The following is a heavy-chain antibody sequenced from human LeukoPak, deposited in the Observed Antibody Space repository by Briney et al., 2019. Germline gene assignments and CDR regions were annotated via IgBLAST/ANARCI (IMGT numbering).Heavy chain of an antibody. CDR3: ATDSSGWLNYYGMDV. Sequence: SVKVSCKASGGTFSSYAISWVRQAPGQGLEWMGGIIPIFGTANYAQKFQGRVTMTRDTSTSTVYMELSSLRSEDTAVYYCATDSSGWLNYYGMDVWGQGTTVTVSS. J-gene: IGHJ6*02. V-gene: IGHV1-69*05. CDR1: GGTFSSYA. D-gene: IGHD6-19*01. CDR2: IIPIFGTA.